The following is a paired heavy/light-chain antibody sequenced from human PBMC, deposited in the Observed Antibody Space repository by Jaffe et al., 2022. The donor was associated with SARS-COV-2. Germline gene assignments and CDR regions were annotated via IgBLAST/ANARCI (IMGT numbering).Heavy chain of an antibody. CDR2: ITSDGI. Sequence: EVQLVESGGGLVQPGGSLRLSCAASGFTFSSYWMYWVRQAPGKGLVWVSHITSDGINYADFVQGRFTISRDNAQNTLYLQMNSLRAEDTAVYYCARGGVEMATHSRRTFAYWGQGTPVTVST. CDR3: ARGGVEMATHSRRTFAY. D-gene: IGHD5-12*01. V-gene: IGHV3-74*01. CDR1: GFTFSSYW. J-gene: IGHJ4*02.
Light chain of an antibody. CDR1: QSLLHRNGNNY. CDR2: MGS. V-gene: IGKV2-28*01. CDR3: MQALQTPQT. Sequence: DIVMTQSPLSLPVTPGEPASISCRSSQSLLHRNGNNYLDWYLQKTGQSPQLLIYMGSNRAPGVPDRFSGSGSGTDFTLRISRVEAEDVGVYYCMQALQTPQTFGQGTKLEIK. J-gene: IGKJ2*01.